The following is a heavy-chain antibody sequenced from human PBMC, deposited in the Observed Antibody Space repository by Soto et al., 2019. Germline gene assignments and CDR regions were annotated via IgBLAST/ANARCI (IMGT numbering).Heavy chain of an antibody. CDR2: INHSGST. CDR1: GGSISSGGYF. Sequence: SETLSLTCTVSGGSISSGGYFWSWVRQPPGKGLEWIGEINHSGSTNYNPSLKSRVTISVDTSKNQFSLKLSSVTAADTAVYYCARDSISPTYYYYGMDVWGQGTTVTVSS. CDR3: ARDSISPTYYYYGMDV. D-gene: IGHD3-9*01. V-gene: IGHV4-39*07. J-gene: IGHJ6*02.